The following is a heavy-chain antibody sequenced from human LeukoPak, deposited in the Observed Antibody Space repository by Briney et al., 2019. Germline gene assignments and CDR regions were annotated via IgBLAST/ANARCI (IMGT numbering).Heavy chain of an antibody. D-gene: IGHD5-18*01. J-gene: IGHJ4*02. V-gene: IGHV4-59*12. CDR1: GGSISSYY. CDR3: ARGLRDTAMASFDY. Sequence: SETLSLTCTVSGGSISSYYWSWIRQPPGKGLEWIGYIYYSGSTNYNPSLKSRVTISVDTSKNQFSLKLSSVTAADTAVYYCARGLRDTAMASFDYWGQGTLVTVSS. CDR2: IYYSGST.